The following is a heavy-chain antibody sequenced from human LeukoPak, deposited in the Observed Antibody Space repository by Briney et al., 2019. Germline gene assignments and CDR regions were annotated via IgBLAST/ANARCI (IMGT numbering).Heavy chain of an antibody. Sequence: PSESLSLTCGVSGGSISNTNWWTWFRQPPGKGLEWSGEVNLQGSTNYNPSLKSPVAISVDKSENHISLKLTSVTAADTAVYYCAREGGPYRPLDYSGQGTLVTVAS. CDR3: AREGGPYRPLDY. V-gene: IGHV4-4*02. CDR2: VNLQGST. J-gene: IGHJ4*02. CDR1: GGSISNTNW.